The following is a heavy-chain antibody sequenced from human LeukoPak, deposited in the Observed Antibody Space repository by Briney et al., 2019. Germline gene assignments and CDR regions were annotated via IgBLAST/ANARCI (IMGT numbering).Heavy chain of an antibody. CDR2: IYTSGST. D-gene: IGHD3-22*01. CDR3: ARIHYYDSSGYPYYYYMDV. V-gene: IGHV4-4*07. J-gene: IGHJ6*03. CDR1: GGSISSYY. Sequence: PSETLSLTCTVSGGSISSYYWSWIRQPAGKGLEWIGRIYTSGSTNYNPSLKSRVTMSVDTSKNQFSLKLSSVTAADTAVYYCARIHYYDSSGYPYYYYMDVWDKGTTVTVSS.